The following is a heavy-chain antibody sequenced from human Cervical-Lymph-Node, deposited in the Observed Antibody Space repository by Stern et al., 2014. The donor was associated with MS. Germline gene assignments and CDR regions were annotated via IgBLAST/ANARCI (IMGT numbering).Heavy chain of an antibody. CDR2: IFPGGSDI. Sequence: EVQLVESGPEVKRPGESLKISCQASGYTFPSYWIGWVRQMPGQGLEWIAIIFPGGSDIRYSPSFQGQVTISADKSSSTAYLQWNNLKASDTAIYYCARQRYFDYWGQGTLVTVSS. CDR3: ARQRYFDY. CDR1: GYTFPSYW. J-gene: IGHJ4*02. V-gene: IGHV5-51*01.